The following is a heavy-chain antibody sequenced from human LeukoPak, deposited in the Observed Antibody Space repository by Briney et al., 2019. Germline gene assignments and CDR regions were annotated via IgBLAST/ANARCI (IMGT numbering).Heavy chain of an antibody. Sequence: GGSLRLSCAASGFTVSNNYMRWVRQAPGKGLEWVSAISGSGGSTYYADSVKGRFTISRDNSKNTLYLQMNSLRAEDTAVYYCAKYFGIYYYYYMDIWGKGTTVTVSS. D-gene: IGHD3-10*01. CDR3: AKYFGIYYYYYMDI. CDR1: GFTVSNNY. V-gene: IGHV3-23*01. CDR2: ISGSGGST. J-gene: IGHJ6*03.